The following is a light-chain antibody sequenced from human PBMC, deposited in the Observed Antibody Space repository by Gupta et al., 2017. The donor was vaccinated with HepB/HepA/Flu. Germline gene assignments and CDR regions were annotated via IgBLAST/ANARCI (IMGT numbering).Light chain of an antibody. CDR1: SSDVGGYNY. CDR3: TSYTSSSLYV. V-gene: IGLV2-14*03. J-gene: IGLJ1*01. CDR2: DVS. Sequence: QSALTQPASVSGSPGQSLTISCTGTSSDVGGYNYVSWYQQHPGKAPKLMIYDVSYRPSGVSNRFAGSKSGNTASLTISGLQAEDEADYYCTSYTSSSLYVFGAGTKVAVL.